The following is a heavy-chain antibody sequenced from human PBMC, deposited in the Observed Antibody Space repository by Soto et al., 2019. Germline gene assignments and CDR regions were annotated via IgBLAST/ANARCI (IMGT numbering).Heavy chain of an antibody. V-gene: IGHV4-34*01. J-gene: IGHJ4*01. Sequence: SETLSLTCAVYGGSFSGYYWSWIRQPPGKGLEWIGEINDSGSTDYDPSLQSRVTISVDTSKNQFSLRLSSVTAADTAKYYCAREAIKGATYIGYWGQGILVTVSS. CDR3: AREAIKGATYIGY. CDR1: GGSFSGYY. CDR2: INDSGST.